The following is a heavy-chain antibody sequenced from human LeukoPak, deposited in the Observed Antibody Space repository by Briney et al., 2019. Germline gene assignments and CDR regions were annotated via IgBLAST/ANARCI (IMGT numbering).Heavy chain of an antibody. D-gene: IGHD3-22*01. CDR1: GFTFSSYP. V-gene: IGHV3-30*04. J-gene: IGHJ5*02. CDR2: ISYDGTIQ. Sequence: PGRSLRLSCAAAGFTFSSYPMHWVRQAPGKGLEGVAVISYDGTIQKYADSVKGRFTISRDDSRNTLYLQMNSLRAEDTAVYYCARGGFRHFDPWGQGTLVTVSS. CDR3: ARGGFRHFDP.